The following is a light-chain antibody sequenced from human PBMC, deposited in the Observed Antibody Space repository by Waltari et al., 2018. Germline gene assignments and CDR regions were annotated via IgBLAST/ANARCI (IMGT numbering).Light chain of an antibody. V-gene: IGLV2-23*02. Sequence: QSALTQPASVSGTPGQSITISCTGTTSDVGNYDLVSWYQHHPGKAPKPLICEVIKRPSGVSSRFSGSKSGSTASLTISGLQPDDEADYYCCSYAGLGTYVIGSGTKVTVL. CDR2: EVI. J-gene: IGLJ1*01. CDR1: TSDVGNYDL. CDR3: CSYAGLGTYV.